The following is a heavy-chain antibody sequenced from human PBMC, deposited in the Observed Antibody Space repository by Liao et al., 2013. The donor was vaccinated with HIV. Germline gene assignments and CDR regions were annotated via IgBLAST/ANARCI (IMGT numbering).Heavy chain of an antibody. V-gene: IGHV4-4*07. CDR2: IYSSGST. Sequence: QVQLRESGPGLVKPSETLSLTCTVSGVSINTSYWSWIRQPAGQGLEWIGRIYSSGSTNYNPSLKSRVTMSVDTSKNQFSLKLSSVTAADTAVYYCAREFDYDRSGEAFDIWGQGTMVTVSS. CDR3: AREFDYDRSGEAFDI. CDR1: GVSINTSY. D-gene: IGHD3-22*01. J-gene: IGHJ3*02.